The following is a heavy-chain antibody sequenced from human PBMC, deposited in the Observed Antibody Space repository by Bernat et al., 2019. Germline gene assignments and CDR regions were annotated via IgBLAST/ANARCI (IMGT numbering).Heavy chain of an antibody. CDR1: GFTVSSNY. D-gene: IGHD3-10*01. CDR2: IYSGGST. Sequence: EVQLVESGGGLVQPGGSLRLSCAASGFTVSSNYMSWVRQAPGKGLEWVSVIYSGGSTYYADSVKGRFTISRHNSKNTLYLQMNSLRAEDTAVYYCARGGYYGSGSYGPLDYYYDMDVWGQGTTVTVSS. J-gene: IGHJ6*02. V-gene: IGHV3-53*04. CDR3: ARGGYYGSGSYGPLDYYYDMDV.